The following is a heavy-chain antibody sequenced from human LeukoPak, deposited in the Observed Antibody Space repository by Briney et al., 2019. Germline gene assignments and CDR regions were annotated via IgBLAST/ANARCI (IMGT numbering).Heavy chain of an antibody. CDR1: GGTFSSCA. Sequence: GSSVKVSCKASGGTFSSCAISWVRQAPGQGLEWMGRIIPILGIANYAQKFQGRVTITADKSTSTAYMELSSLRSEDTAVYYCARDYYDSSGYYYPHPFDYWGQGTLVTVSS. D-gene: IGHD3-22*01. J-gene: IGHJ4*02. V-gene: IGHV1-69*04. CDR2: IIPILGIA. CDR3: ARDYYDSSGYYYPHPFDY.